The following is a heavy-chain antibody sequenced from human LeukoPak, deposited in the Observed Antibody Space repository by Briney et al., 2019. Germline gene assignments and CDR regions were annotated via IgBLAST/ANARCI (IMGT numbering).Heavy chain of an antibody. D-gene: IGHD5-12*01. CDR2: IYHSGST. CDR3: ARGSKWLRTYGY. J-gene: IGHJ4*02. CDR1: GGSISSGGYS. Sequence: SQTLSLTCAVSGGSISSGGYSWSWIRQPPGKGLEWIGYIYHSGSTYYNPSLKSRVTMSVDTSKKQFSLKLSSVTAADTAVYYCARGSKWLRTYGYWGQGTLVTVSS. V-gene: IGHV4-30-2*01.